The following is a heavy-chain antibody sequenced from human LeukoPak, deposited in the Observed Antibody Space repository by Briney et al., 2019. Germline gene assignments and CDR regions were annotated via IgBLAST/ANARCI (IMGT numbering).Heavy chain of an antibody. CDR3: ARHLKGSTSTVFDY. D-gene: IGHD4-17*01. J-gene: IGHJ4*02. V-gene: IGHV4-59*08. Sequence: SETLSLTCAVSGGSISSYYWSWIRQPPEKGLEWIGYIYYSGSTNSNPSLKSRVTISVDTSKNQFSLKLSSVTAADTAVYFCARHLKGSTSTVFDYWGQGTLVTVSS. CDR1: GGSISSYY. CDR2: IYYSGST.